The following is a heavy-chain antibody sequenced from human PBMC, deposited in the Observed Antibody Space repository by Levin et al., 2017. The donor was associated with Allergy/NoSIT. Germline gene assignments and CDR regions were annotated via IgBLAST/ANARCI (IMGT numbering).Heavy chain of an antibody. D-gene: IGHD1-1*01. CDR2: ITSNSRTI. CDR3: ARDGRRGYDMDV. J-gene: IGHJ6*02. Sequence: ETLSLTCAASGFTFSSYSMNWVRQAPGRGLEWVSHITSNSRTIYYADFVKGRFTISRDNGKNSLYLQMNSLRDEDTAVYYCARDGRRGYDMDVWGQGTTVTVSS. V-gene: IGHV3-48*02. CDR1: GFTFSSYS.